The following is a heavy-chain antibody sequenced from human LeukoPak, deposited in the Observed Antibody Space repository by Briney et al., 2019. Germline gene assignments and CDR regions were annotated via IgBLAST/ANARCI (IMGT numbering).Heavy chain of an antibody. CDR2: ISGSTTYT. V-gene: IGHV3-11*06. J-gene: IGHJ1*01. Sequence: GGPLRLSCAASGYTFSDYYMNWIRQAPGKGLEWISYISGSTTYTNYADSVRGRFTISRDNAKNSLYLQMSSLRAEDTAVYYCVLSDSSGVEYFQHWGQGTLVTVSS. CDR1: GYTFSDYY. CDR3: VLSDSSGVEYFQH. D-gene: IGHD3-22*01.